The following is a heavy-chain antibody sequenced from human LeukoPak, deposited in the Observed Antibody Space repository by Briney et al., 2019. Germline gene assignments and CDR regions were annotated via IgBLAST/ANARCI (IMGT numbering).Heavy chain of an antibody. D-gene: IGHD1-14*01. CDR1: GGTFSSYA. J-gene: IGHJ5*02. V-gene: IGHV1-69*05. CDR2: IIPIFGTA. Sequence: SVKVSCKASGGTFSSYAISWVRQAPGQGLEWMGGIIPIFGTANYAQKFQGRVTITTDESTSTAYMELSSLRSEDTAVYYCARGGTYRSNWFDPWGQGTLVAVSS. CDR3: ARGGTYRSNWFDP.